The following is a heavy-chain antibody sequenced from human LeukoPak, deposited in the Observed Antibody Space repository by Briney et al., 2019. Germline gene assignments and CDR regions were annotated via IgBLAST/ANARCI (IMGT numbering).Heavy chain of an antibody. J-gene: IGHJ4*02. CDR3: ARELY. Sequence: PGRSLRLSCAASGFTFSSYGMHWVRQAPGKGLEWVAVISYDGSNKYYADSVKGRFTISRDNSKNTLYLQMNSLRAEDTAVYYCARELYWGQGTLVTVSS. CDR1: GFTFSSYG. V-gene: IGHV3-30*03. CDR2: ISYDGSNK.